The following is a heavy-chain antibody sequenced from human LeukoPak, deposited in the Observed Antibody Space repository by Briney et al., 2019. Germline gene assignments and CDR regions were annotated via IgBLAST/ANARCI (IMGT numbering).Heavy chain of an antibody. J-gene: IGHJ4*02. Sequence: GRSLRLSCAASGFTFSAFNMHWVRQAPGKGLEWVAIISHHGDTAHYADSLKGRFTISRDNSKNTVDLQMNSLRVEDTAVYYCAREFVAVAFDYWGQGTLVTVSS. D-gene: IGHD6-19*01. CDR3: AREFVAVAFDY. V-gene: IGHV3-30-3*01. CDR2: ISHHGDTA. CDR1: GFTFSAFN.